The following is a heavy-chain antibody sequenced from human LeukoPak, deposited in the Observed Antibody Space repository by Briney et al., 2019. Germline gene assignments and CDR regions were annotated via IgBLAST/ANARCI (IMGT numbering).Heavy chain of an antibody. V-gene: IGHV3-30*04. J-gene: IGHJ4*02. CDR1: GFTFSSYA. CDR3: ARGDRSNYYFDY. D-gene: IGHD4-11*01. Sequence: GRSLRLSCAASGFTFSSYAMHWVRQAPGKGLEGVAVISYDGSNKYYADSVKGRFTISRDNSKNTLYLQMNSLRAEDTAVYYCARGDRSNYYFDYWGQGTLVTVSS. CDR2: ISYDGSNK.